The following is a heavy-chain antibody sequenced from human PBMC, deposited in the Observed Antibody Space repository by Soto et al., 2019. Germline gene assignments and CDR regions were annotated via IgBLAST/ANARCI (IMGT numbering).Heavy chain of an antibody. D-gene: IGHD3-3*01. Sequence: QVQLVQSGAEVKKPGSSVKVSCKASGGTFSSYAISWVRQAPGQGLECMGGIIPIFGTANYAQKFQGRVTITADESTSTAYMELSSLRSEDTAVYYCARSPFFGVVIIGVDYWGQGTLVTVSS. CDR2: IIPIFGTA. CDR1: GGTFSSYA. CDR3: ARSPFFGVVIIGVDY. V-gene: IGHV1-69*01. J-gene: IGHJ4*02.